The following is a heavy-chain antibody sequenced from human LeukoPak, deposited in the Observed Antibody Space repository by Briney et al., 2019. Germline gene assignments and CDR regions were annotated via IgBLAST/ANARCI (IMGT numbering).Heavy chain of an antibody. CDR1: GFTFDDYS. J-gene: IGHJ4*02. V-gene: IGHV3-20*04. D-gene: IGHD2-15*01. CDR2: INWNGGST. CDR3: ARGDCSGGSCYFDY. Sequence: GGSLRLSCAASGFTFDDYSMSWVRQAPGKGLEWVSGINWNGGSTGYADSVKGRFTISRDNAKNSLYLQMNSLRAEDTALYYCARGDCSGGSCYFDYWGQGTLVTVSS.